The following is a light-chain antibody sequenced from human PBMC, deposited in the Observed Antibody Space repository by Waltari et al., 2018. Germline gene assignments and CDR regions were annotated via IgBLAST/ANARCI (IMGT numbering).Light chain of an antibody. J-gene: IGKJ1*01. CDR2: GAS. V-gene: IGKV3D-15*01. CDR3: QHYSHWPPWT. Sequence: EILMTQSPATLSVSPGERATLSCRASESISSNLARYQQKPGQSPSPLIFGASTRATGIPARFSGSGSGTEFTLTISSLQSEDFAVYYCQHYSHWPPWTFGQGTKVEIK. CDR1: ESISSN.